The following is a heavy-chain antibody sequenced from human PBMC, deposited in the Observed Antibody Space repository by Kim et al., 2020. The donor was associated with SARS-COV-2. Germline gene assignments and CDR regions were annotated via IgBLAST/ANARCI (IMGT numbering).Heavy chain of an antibody. J-gene: IGHJ4*02. CDR1: GFTFSSYS. Sequence: GGSLRLSCAASGFTFSSYSMNWVRQAPGKGLEWVSSISSSSSYIYYADSVKGRFTISIDNAKNSLYLQMNSLRAEDTAVYYCARGKRQLRYFDWLPDYWGQGTLVTVSS. V-gene: IGHV3-21*01. CDR3: ARGKRQLRYFDWLPDY. D-gene: IGHD3-9*01. CDR2: ISSSSSYI.